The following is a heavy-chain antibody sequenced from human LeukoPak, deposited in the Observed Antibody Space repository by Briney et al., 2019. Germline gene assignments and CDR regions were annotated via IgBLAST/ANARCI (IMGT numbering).Heavy chain of an antibody. V-gene: IGHV3-23*01. CDR1: GFTFNNYA. D-gene: IGHD2-15*01. CDR3: ARIEDRGAAFDS. J-gene: IGHJ4*02. CDR2: VSGNGGSA. Sequence: PGGSLRLSCAASGFTFNNYAMSWVRQAPGKGLEWVSTVSGNGGSAYYADSVKGRFIISRDNAKNMVYLQMNSLRAEDTAVYYCARIEDRGAAFDSWGQGTLVTVSS.